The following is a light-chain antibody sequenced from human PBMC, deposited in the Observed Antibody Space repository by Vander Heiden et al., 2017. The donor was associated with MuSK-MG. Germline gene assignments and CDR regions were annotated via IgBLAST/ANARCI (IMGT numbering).Light chain of an antibody. Sequence: DIQMTQSLSSLSASTRDSVTITRRASQGIGTYLNWYQHTIGKAPKLLIFAASNLQSGVPSRFSGSGSGTDFTLTISSLQPEDFATYFCQQRDSNPKTFGQGTKVEIK. CDR3: QQRDSNPKT. J-gene: IGKJ1*01. CDR1: QGIGTY. V-gene: IGKV1-39*01. CDR2: AAS.